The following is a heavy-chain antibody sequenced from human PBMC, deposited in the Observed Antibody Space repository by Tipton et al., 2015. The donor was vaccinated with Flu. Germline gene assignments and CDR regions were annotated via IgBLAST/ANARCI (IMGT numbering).Heavy chain of an antibody. CDR1: GGSISSGGYY. D-gene: IGHD4-11*01. V-gene: IGHV4-31*02. CDR3: ARDPGPGPSRTNDYSNPLAIDYYYGMDV. Sequence: LRLSCTVSGGSISSGGYYWSWIRQHPGKGLEWIGYIYYSGSTYYNPSLKSRVTISVDTSKNQFSLKLSSVTAADTAVYYCARDPGPGPSRTNDYSNPLAIDYYYGMDVWGQGTTVTVSS. CDR2: IYYSGST. J-gene: IGHJ6*02.